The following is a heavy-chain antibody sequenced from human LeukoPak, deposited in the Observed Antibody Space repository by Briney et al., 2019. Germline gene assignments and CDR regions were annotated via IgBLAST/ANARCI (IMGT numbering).Heavy chain of an antibody. CDR3: ARENWGRFDY. CDR2: MKEDGSEI. V-gene: IGHV3-7*01. J-gene: IGHJ4*02. CDR1: GFSFSSWS. Sequence: GGSLRLSCAASGFSFSSWSMSWVRQAPGKRLEWVANMKEDGSEIYYVDSVQGRFTISRDNAKSSVYLQMNSLRGEGTAVYYCARENWGRFDYWGQGTLVTVSS. D-gene: IGHD7-27*01.